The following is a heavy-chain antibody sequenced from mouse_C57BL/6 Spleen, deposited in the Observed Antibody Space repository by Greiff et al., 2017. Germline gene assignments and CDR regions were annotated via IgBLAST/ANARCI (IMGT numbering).Heavy chain of an antibody. CDR1: GFTFTDYY. Sequence: EVMLVESGGGLVQPGGSLSLSCAASGFTFTDYYMSWVRQPPGKALEWLGFIRNKANGYTTEYSASVKGRFTISRDNSQSILYLQMNALRAEDSATYYCARGGTPWFAYWGQGTLVTVSA. V-gene: IGHV7-3*01. CDR3: ARGGTPWFAY. CDR2: IRNKANGYTT. J-gene: IGHJ3*01.